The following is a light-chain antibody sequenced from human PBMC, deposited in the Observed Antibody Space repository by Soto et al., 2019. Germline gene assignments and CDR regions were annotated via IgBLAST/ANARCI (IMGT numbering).Light chain of an antibody. CDR2: AAS. J-gene: IGKJ4*01. V-gene: IGKV1-12*01. CDR1: QGISSW. Sequence: DIQMTQSPSSVSASLGARVTITCRASQGISSWLAWYQQKPGKAPKLLIYAASSLQSGVPSRFSGGGSGTDGILTISSLKTEDGATYYCQQANSYPLTFGGGTKVDIK. CDR3: QQANSYPLT.